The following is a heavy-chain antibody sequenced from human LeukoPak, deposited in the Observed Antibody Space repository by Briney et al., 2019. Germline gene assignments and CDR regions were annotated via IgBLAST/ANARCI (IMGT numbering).Heavy chain of an antibody. J-gene: IGHJ4*02. Sequence: PSDTLSLTCAVSGDSISSTNWWGWIRQPPGKGLEWIGYIYYSGSTYYNPSLKSRVTMSVDTSKNQFSLKLSSVTAVDTAVYYCARTAVDTATYFGFWGQGTLVTVSS. CDR2: IYYSGST. CDR1: GDSISSTNW. D-gene: IGHD5-18*01. CDR3: ARTAVDTATYFGF. V-gene: IGHV4-28*01.